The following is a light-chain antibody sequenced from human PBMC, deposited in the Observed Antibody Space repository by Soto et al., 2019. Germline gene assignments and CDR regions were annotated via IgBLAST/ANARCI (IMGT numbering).Light chain of an antibody. CDR2: GNS. V-gene: IGLV1-40*01. CDR1: SSNIGAGFD. Sequence: QAVMTQPPSVSGAPGQRVTISCTGTSSNIGAGFDVHWYHQIAGTAPKLLIYGNSNRPSGVPDRFSGSKSGTSACLAINGLRAEDEAHYFCQSYDNSLSGSWVFGGGTKLTVL. CDR3: QSYDNSLSGSWV. J-gene: IGLJ3*02.